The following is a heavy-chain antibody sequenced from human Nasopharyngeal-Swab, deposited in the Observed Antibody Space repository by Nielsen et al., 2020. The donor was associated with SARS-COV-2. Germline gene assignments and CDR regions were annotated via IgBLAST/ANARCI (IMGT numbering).Heavy chain of an antibody. CDR2: IDWGDDK. Sequence: SGPTLVKPTQTLTLTCTFSGFSLSTSGMCVSWVRQPPGKALEWLALIDWGDDKYYSTSLKTRLTISKDSSKDEVVLTMTNMDPVDTATYYCARSGDCSGGRCNDAFDIWGQGTMVTVSS. CDR3: ARSGDCSGGRCNDAFDI. D-gene: IGHD2-15*01. CDR1: GFSLSTSGMC. V-gene: IGHV2-70*20. J-gene: IGHJ3*02.